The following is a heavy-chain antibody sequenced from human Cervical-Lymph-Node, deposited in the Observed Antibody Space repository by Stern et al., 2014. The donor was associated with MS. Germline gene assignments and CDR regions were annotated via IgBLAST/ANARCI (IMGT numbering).Heavy chain of an antibody. V-gene: IGHV5-51*01. J-gene: IGHJ4*02. CDR2: IFPGGSDI. CDR1: GYTFTSYW. Sequence: EVQLLESGPEVKRPGESPKISCQASGYTFTSYWIGWVRQMPGKGLEWIAIIFPGGSDIRYSPSFQGQVTISADKSSSTAYLQWNNLKASDTAIYYCARQRYFDYWGQGTLVTVSS. CDR3: ARQRYFDY.